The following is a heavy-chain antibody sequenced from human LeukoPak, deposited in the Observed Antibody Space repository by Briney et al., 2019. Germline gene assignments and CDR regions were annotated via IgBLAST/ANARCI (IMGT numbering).Heavy chain of an antibody. Sequence: GGSLRLSCAASGFTFSSYAMSWVRQAPGKGLEWVSAISGSGGSTYYADSVKGRFTISRDSSKNTLYLQMNSLRAEDTAVYYCAKDRISYDYFDYWGQGTLVTVSS. D-gene: IGHD2-8*01. CDR3: AKDRISYDYFDY. J-gene: IGHJ4*02. CDR1: GFTFSSYA. V-gene: IGHV3-23*01. CDR2: ISGSGGST.